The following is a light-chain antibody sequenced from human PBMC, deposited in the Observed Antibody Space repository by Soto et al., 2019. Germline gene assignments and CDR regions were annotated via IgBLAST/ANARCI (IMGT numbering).Light chain of an antibody. CDR3: QQYNSYWT. CDR2: KAS. V-gene: IGKV1-5*03. CDR1: QSISSW. Sequence: DIQMTQSPSTLSASVGDRVTITCRASQSISSWLAWYQQKPGKAPKLLIYKASSLESVVPSRFNGSGSGTEFNLTISSLQPDDFATYYCQQYNSYWTFGQGTKVEIK. J-gene: IGKJ1*01.